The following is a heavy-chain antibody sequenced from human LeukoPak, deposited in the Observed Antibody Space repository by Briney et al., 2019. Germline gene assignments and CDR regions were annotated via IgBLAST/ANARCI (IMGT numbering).Heavy chain of an antibody. V-gene: IGHV1-46*04. Sequence: ASVKVSCKASGYTFTSYYMHWVRQAPGQGLEWMGIIKPSGGSTSYAQKLQGRVTMTRDTSTSTVYMELSSLRSEDTAVYYCARELSPYFYYWGQGTLVTVSS. J-gene: IGHJ4*02. CDR1: GYTFTSYY. CDR2: IKPSGGST. CDR3: ARELSPYFYY.